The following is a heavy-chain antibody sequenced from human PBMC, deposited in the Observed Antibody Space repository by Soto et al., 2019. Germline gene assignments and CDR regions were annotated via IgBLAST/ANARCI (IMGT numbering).Heavy chain of an antibody. Sequence: HGESLKISCKGSGYSFTSYWVGWVRQMPGKGLEWMGIIYPDDSDTRYSPSFQGQVTISRDISQNTLYLQMNSLRVEDTAMYYCTRELVTTIIGYWGLGTLVTVSS. D-gene: IGHD5-12*01. CDR2: IYPDDSDT. J-gene: IGHJ4*02. CDR1: GYSFTSYW. V-gene: IGHV5-51*01. CDR3: TRELVTTIIGY.